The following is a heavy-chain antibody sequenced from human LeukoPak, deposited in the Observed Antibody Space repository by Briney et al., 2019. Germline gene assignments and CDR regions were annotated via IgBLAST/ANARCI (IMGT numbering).Heavy chain of an antibody. CDR1: GFTVSSNY. V-gene: IGHV3-53*05. CDR2: IYSGGIT. CDR3: AKGRYYDILTGYLHEYFQH. Sequence: PGGSLRLSCAASGFTVSSNYMSWVRQAPGKGLEWVSVIYSGGITYYADSVKGRFTISRDNSKNSLYLQVNSLRTEDTAFYYCAKGRYYDILTGYLHEYFQHWGQGTLVTVSS. D-gene: IGHD3-9*01. J-gene: IGHJ1*01.